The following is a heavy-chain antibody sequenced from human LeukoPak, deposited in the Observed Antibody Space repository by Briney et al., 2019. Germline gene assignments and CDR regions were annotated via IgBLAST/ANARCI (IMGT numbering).Heavy chain of an antibody. CDR2: IWYDGSNK. D-gene: IGHD3-9*01. CDR3: LSTAIL. J-gene: IGHJ4*02. V-gene: IGHV3-33*08. Sequence: GGSLRHPCAASGFTFSSYAMSWLHQAPAKGLEWVALIWYDGSNKDKADSVKGLFTISRDNSKNALYLQMSTLRAEDTSVYYGLSTAILWGQGTLVTVSS. CDR1: GFTFSSYA.